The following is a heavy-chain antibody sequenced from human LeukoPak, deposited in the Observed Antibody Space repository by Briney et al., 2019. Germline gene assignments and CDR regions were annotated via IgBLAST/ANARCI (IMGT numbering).Heavy chain of an antibody. V-gene: IGHV3-9*01. CDR2: ISWNSGSI. Sequence: GGSLRLSCAASGFTFDDYAMHWVRQAPGKGLEWVSGISWNSGSIGYADSVKGRFTISRDNSKNTLYLQMNSLRAEDTAVYYCAKVSRRAATFDYWGQGTLVTVSS. CDR3: AKVSRRAATFDY. CDR1: GFTFDDYA. J-gene: IGHJ4*02. D-gene: IGHD1-26*01.